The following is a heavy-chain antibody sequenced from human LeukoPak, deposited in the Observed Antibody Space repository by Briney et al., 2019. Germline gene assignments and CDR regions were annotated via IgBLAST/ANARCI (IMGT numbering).Heavy chain of an antibody. V-gene: IGHV3-74*01. Sequence: PGGSLRLSCAASGFTFNTYWMYWVRHAPGKGLVWVSHINSDGSIVNYGDSVKGRFTISRDNAKNTLYLQMNSLRADDTALYFCSRGRNWDDGDHWGQGTLVTVSS. CDR1: GFTFNTYW. CDR2: INSDGSIV. D-gene: IGHD1-1*01. CDR3: SRGRNWDDGDH. J-gene: IGHJ4*02.